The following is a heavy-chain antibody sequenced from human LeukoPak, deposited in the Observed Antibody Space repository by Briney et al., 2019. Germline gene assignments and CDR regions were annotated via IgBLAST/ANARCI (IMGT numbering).Heavy chain of an antibody. CDR3: ARVRLGYSYGPIDY. Sequence: SETLSLTCTVSGYSISSGYYWGWIRQPPGKGLELIGSIYRSGSTYCNPSLKSRITISVDTSYNRFSLRLSSVTAADTAVYYCARVRLGYSYGPIDYWGQGTLVTVSS. D-gene: IGHD5-18*01. CDR1: GYSISSGYY. CDR2: IYRSGST. V-gene: IGHV4-38-2*02. J-gene: IGHJ4*02.